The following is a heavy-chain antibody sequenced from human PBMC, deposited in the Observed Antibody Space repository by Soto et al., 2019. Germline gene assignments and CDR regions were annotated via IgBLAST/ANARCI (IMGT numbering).Heavy chain of an antibody. Sequence: GGSLRLSCAASGFTFDDYAMHWVRQAPGKGLEWVSGISWNSGSIGYADSVKGRFTISRDNAKNSLYLQMNSLRAEDTALYYCAKGSLWRFGEDWGQGTLVTVSS. CDR1: GFTFDDYA. CDR2: ISWNSGSI. V-gene: IGHV3-9*01. J-gene: IGHJ4*02. CDR3: AKGSLWRFGED. D-gene: IGHD3-16*01.